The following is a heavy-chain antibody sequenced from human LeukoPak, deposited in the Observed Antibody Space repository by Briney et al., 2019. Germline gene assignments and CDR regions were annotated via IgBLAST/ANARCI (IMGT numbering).Heavy chain of an antibody. Sequence: GGSLRLSCAASGFTFDDYAMPWVRQAPGKGLEWVSGISWNSGSIGYADSVKGRFTISRDNAKNSLYLQMNSLRAEDTALYYCAKDSYYDYVWGSYRDWGQGTLVTVSS. CDR2: ISWNSGSI. CDR1: GFTFDDYA. D-gene: IGHD3-16*02. V-gene: IGHV3-9*01. J-gene: IGHJ4*02. CDR3: AKDSYYDYVWGSYRD.